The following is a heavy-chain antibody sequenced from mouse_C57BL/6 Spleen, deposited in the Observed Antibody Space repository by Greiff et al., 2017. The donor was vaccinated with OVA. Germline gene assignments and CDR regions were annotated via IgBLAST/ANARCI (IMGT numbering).Heavy chain of an antibody. D-gene: IGHD2-4*01. Sequence: EVQLQQSGPVLVKPGASVKMSCKASGYTFTDYYMNWVKQSHGKSLEWIGVINPYNGGTSYNQKFKGKATLTVDKSSSTAYMELNSLTSEDSAVYYCARGRAYDYDGYYAMDYWGQGTSVTVSS. J-gene: IGHJ4*01. CDR3: ARGRAYDYDGYYAMDY. CDR2: INPYNGGT. V-gene: IGHV1-19*01. CDR1: GYTFTDYY.